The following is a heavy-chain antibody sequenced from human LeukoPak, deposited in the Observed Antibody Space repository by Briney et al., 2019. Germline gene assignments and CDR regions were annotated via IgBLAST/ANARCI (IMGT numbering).Heavy chain of an antibody. J-gene: IGHJ4*02. Sequence: SETLSLTCAVYGGSFSGYYWSWIRQPPGKGLEWIGNIYYSGSTNYNPSLKSRVTMSIDTSKNQFSLNLTPVIAADTAVYYCAKDTTAASWGPGTLVTVSS. CDR3: AKDTTAAS. CDR2: IYYSGST. D-gene: IGHD1-1*01. CDR1: GGSFSGYY. V-gene: IGHV4-59*01.